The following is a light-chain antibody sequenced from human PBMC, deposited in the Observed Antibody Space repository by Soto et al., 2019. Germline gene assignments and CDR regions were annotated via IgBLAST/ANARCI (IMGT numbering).Light chain of an antibody. J-gene: IGKJ5*01. V-gene: IGKV3-15*01. Sequence: EIVLTQSPATLSLSLRERFTLXXRTSHSVNSHVAWYQQKPGQAPWXILYGASTRATGIPVRFSGSGFGTEFTLTISSLQSEDFAVYYCQQYKNWPLFGQGTRLEIK. CDR1: HSVNSH. CDR3: QQYKNWPL. CDR2: GAS.